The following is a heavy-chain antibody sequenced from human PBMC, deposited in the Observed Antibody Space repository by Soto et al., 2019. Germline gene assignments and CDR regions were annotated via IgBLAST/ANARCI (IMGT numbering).Heavy chain of an antibody. D-gene: IGHD4-17*01. CDR1: GGSISSGGYY. J-gene: IGHJ5*01. CDR3: ARNRYGDYVGWNDS. V-gene: IGHV4-31*03. CDR2: IYYSGRT. Sequence: QVQLQESGPGLVKPSQTLSLTCTVSGGSISSGGYYWTWIRQHPGKGLEWIGYIYYSGRTYYNPSLKSRATISVDTSKNQFSLKVSSVTAADTAVYYCARNRYGDYVGWNDSWGQGTLVTVSS.